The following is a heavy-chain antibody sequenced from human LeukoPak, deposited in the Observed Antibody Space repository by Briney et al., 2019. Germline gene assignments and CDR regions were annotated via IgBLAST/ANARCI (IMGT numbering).Heavy chain of an antibody. CDR2: IRYDGSKK. J-gene: IGHJ4*02. Sequence: PGGSLRLSCAASGFTFSNYGMHWVRQAPGKGLEWVAFIRYDGSKKYYADSVKGRFTISRDNSKNTLYLQMNSLRAEDTAVYYCARGGGYSYGSFDYWGQGTLVTVSS. CDR1: GFTFSNYG. D-gene: IGHD5-18*01. CDR3: ARGGGYSYGSFDY. V-gene: IGHV3-30*02.